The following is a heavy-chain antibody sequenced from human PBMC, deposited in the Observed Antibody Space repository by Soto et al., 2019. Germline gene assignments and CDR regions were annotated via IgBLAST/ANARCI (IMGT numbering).Heavy chain of an antibody. V-gene: IGHV3-23*01. CDR3: ARDLGTDDFWSAYYTYYYMDV. D-gene: IGHD3-3*01. Sequence: EVQLFESGGGLVQPGGSLRLSCAASGVTFSSYALNWVRQAPGKGLEWVSVISGSGDNTYYADSVKGRFTISRDNSKNPLYLQMHSLRAEDTAVYYCARDLGTDDFWSAYYTYYYMDVWGKGTTVTVSS. CDR2: ISGSGDNT. CDR1: GVTFSSYA. J-gene: IGHJ6*03.